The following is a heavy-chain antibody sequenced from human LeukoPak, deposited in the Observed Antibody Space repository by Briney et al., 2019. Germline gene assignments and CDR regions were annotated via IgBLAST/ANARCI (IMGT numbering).Heavy chain of an antibody. V-gene: IGHV1-2*02. CDR1: GYTFTGYY. D-gene: IGHD5-18*01. Sequence: ASVKVSCKASGYTFTGYYMHWVRQAAAQGLEWMGWINPNSGGTNYAQTLQGRVTMTRDTSISTAYMELNRLRSDDTAVYYCARDIVMVTYWFDPWGQGTLVTVSS. CDR3: ARDIVMVTYWFDP. CDR2: INPNSGGT. J-gene: IGHJ5*02.